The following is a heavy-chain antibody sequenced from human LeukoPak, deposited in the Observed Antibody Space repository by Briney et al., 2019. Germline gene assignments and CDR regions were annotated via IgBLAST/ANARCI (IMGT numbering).Heavy chain of an antibody. CDR3: ASGSGSYYNPKTFDY. J-gene: IGHJ4*02. D-gene: IGHD3-10*01. Sequence: SQTLSLTCTVSGGSISSGDYYWSWIRQPPGKGLEWIGYIYYSGSTYYNPSLKSRVTISVDTSKNQFSLKLSSVTAADTAVYYCASGSGSYYNPKTFDYWGQGTLVTVSS. CDR2: IYYSGST. V-gene: IGHV4-30-4*08. CDR1: GGSISSGDYY.